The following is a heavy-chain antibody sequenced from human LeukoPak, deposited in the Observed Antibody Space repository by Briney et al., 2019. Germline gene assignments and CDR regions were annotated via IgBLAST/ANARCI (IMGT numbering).Heavy chain of an antibody. Sequence: TSSENLSLTCAVYGWSFSGYYLSWIRQPPGKGLEWIGEINHSGSTNYNPSLKSRVTISVDTSKNQFSLKLSSVTAADTAVYYCARGHRAVAVFDYWGQGNLVTVSS. CDR3: ARGHRAVAVFDY. CDR1: GWSFSGYY. D-gene: IGHD6-19*01. J-gene: IGHJ4*02. V-gene: IGHV4-34*01. CDR2: INHSGST.